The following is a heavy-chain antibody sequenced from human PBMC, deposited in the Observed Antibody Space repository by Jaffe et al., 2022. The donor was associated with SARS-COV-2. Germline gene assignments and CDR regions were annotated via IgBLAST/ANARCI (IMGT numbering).Heavy chain of an antibody. D-gene: IGHD6-13*01. J-gene: IGHJ6*02. CDR3: ARDSSSLVGHYYGMDV. Sequence: EVQLVESGGGLVKPGGSLRLSCAAYEFTFSSYSMNWVRQAPGKGLEWVSSISSSSSYINYADSVKGRFTISRDNAKNSLYLQMNSLRAEDTAVYYCARDSSSLVGHYYGMDVWGQGTTVTVSS. V-gene: IGHV3-21*01. CDR2: ISSSSSYI. CDR1: EFTFSSYS.